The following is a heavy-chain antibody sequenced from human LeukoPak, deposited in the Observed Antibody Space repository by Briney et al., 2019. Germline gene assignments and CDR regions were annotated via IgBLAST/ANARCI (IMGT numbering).Heavy chain of an antibody. CDR1: GFTFSAYT. CDR3: ARSRSMSKNDKNLRY. CDR2: IKASDNYI. Sequence: GGSLRLSCAASGFTFSAYTMNWVRHAPGKGLEWVSSIKASDNYIYYAASVAGRFTISTDAAQNSLYLQMDSLRAEDTATYYCARSRSMSKNDKNLRYWGQGILVTVSS. D-gene: IGHD1-26*01. V-gene: IGHV3-21*01. J-gene: IGHJ4*02.